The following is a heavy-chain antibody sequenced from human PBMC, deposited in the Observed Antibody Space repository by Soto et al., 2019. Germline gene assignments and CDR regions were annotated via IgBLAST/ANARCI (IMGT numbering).Heavy chain of an antibody. V-gene: IGHV1-69*10. CDR1: GGIFSSYV. J-gene: IGHJ3*02. D-gene: IGHD3-16*01. Sequence: SVKVSCNAPGGIFSSYVINWVRQAPGQGLEWMGGFNPILKTADHAQTFQGRVTITADKSTSTAYMELSSLRSEDTAVYYCARDPWGPLDAFDIWGQGTMVTVS. CDR3: ARDPWGPLDAFDI. CDR2: FNPILKTA.